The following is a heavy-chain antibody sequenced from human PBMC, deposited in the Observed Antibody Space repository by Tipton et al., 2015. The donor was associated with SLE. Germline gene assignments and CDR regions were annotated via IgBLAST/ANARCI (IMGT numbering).Heavy chain of an antibody. CDR1: GFSFSSYA. V-gene: IGHV3-30*04. Sequence: RLSCAASGFSFSSYAMHWVRQAPGKGLEWVAVISYNGGNKDYADSVKGRLTISRDNSKNTLFLQMNSLRADDTAVYYCARDLILQQLDYWGQGTLVTVSS. J-gene: IGHJ4*02. D-gene: IGHD6-13*01. CDR3: ARDLILQQLDY. CDR2: ISYNGGNK.